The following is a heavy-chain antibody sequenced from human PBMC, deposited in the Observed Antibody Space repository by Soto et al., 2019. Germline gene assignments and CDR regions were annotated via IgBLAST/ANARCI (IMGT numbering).Heavy chain of an antibody. CDR3: AKDFGDYGMDV. D-gene: IGHD3-10*01. Sequence: VQLVESGGGVVQPGGSLRLSCAASGFTFTNYGMHWVRQAPGKGLEWVALISYDGSNKYYADSVKGRFTISRDNSKNTLYLQMNSLRAEDTAVYYCAKDFGDYGMDVWGQGTTVTVSS. CDR2: ISYDGSNK. CDR1: GFTFTNYG. J-gene: IGHJ6*02. V-gene: IGHV3-30*18.